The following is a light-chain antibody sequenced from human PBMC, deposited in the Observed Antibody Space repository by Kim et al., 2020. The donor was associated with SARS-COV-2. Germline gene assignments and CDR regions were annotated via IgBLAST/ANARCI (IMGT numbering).Light chain of an antibody. Sequence: DIVMTQSPDSLAVSLGERATINCKSSQSVLYSSNNKNYLAWYQQKPGQPPKLLIYWASTRESGVPDRFSGSGSGTDFTLTISSLQAEDVAVYYCQQYYSTPHTFGGGTKVEFK. V-gene: IGKV4-1*01. J-gene: IGKJ4*01. CDR3: QQYYSTPHT. CDR1: QSVLYSSNNKNY. CDR2: WAS.